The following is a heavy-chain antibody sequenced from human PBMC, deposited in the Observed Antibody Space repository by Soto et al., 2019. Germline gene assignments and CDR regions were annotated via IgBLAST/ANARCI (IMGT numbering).Heavy chain of an antibody. J-gene: IGHJ6*03. Sequence: GGSLRLSCAASGFTFSSYGMHWVRQAPGKGLEWVAAISYNGSNKYYGDSVKGRFTISRDTSKNTLYLQMNSLRAEDTAVYYCAKDFFSTVPHYYNYIDFCAQGTTVTVS. V-gene: IGHV3-30*18. CDR1: GFTFSSYG. CDR2: ISYNGSNK. D-gene: IGHD3-3*01. CDR3: AKDFFSTVPHYYNYIDF.